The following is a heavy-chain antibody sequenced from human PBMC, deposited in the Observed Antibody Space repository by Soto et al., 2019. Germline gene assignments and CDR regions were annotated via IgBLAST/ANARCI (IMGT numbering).Heavy chain of an antibody. D-gene: IGHD3-16*01. J-gene: IGHJ4*02. Sequence: GGSLRLSCAASGFTFSSYAMSWVRQAPGKGLEWVSGISGSVGSTYYAHSVKGRFTISRDNAKNTLYLQMNSLRAEDTAVYYCAKDWGDTYDYGVPDYWGQGTLVTVSS. CDR1: GFTFSSYA. V-gene: IGHV3-23*01. CDR3: AKDWGDTYDYGVPDY. CDR2: ISGSVGST.